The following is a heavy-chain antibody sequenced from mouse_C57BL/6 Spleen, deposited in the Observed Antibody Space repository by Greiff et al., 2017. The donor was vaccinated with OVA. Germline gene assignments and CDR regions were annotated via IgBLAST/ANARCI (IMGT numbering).Heavy chain of an antibody. D-gene: IGHD2-4*01. Sequence: EVMLVESGGDLVKPGGSLKLSCAASGFTFSSYGMSWVRQTPDKRLEWVATISSGGSYTYYPDSVKGRFTISRDNAKNTLYLQMSSLKSEDTAMYYCARHRAFNYDAYAMDYWGQGTSVTVSS. CDR3: ARHRAFNYDAYAMDY. J-gene: IGHJ4*01. CDR1: GFTFSSYG. V-gene: IGHV5-6*01. CDR2: ISSGGSYT.